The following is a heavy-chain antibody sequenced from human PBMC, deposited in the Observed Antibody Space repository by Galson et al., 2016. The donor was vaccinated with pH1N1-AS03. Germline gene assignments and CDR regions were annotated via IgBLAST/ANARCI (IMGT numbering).Heavy chain of an antibody. CDR3: ARGCLTSTAWIARDGLDS. Sequence: SLRLSCAASGFTLRSYAMTWVRQAPGKGLEWVSDISISGTYIYYAASVKGRFTISRDGSKNTLYLQMNGLRGEDTAVYYCARGCLTSTAWIARDGLDSRGQGAMGTVS. V-gene: IGHV3-23*01. D-gene: IGHD2-21*01. CDR2: ISISGTYI. CDR1: GFTLRSYA. J-gene: IGHJ3*02.